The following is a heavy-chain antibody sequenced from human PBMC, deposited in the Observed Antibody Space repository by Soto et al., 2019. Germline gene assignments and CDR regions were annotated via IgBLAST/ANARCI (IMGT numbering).Heavy chain of an antibody. CDR3: AKKREVYASGEEYFQH. V-gene: IGHV3-33*06. Sequence: QVQLVESGGGVVQPGRSLRLSCAASGFTFSTYGMHWVRQAPGKGLEWVASIWYDGTNEYYGDSVKGRFTISRDNSKNXLYLQMNSLRVEDTAVYYCAKKREVYASGEEYFQHWGQGTLVTVSS. CDR1: GFTFSTYG. CDR2: IWYDGTNE. J-gene: IGHJ1*01. D-gene: IGHD6-19*01.